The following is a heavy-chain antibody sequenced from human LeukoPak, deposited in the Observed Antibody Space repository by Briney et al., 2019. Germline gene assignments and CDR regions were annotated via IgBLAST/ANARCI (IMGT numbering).Heavy chain of an antibody. D-gene: IGHD5-12*01. J-gene: IGHJ3*02. CDR1: GGSITSGNCY. Sequence: PSETLSLTCAVYGGSITSGNCYWSWIRQPAGKGLLWLGYIYYTGSTYYNPSLQSRVAISIDTSENQFSLKLTSVTAADTAVYYCARDQRKGNNDNDCRDAFEIWGQGIVVTVSS. V-gene: IGHV4-30-4*08. CDR2: IYYTGST. CDR3: ARDQRKGNNDNDCRDAFEI.